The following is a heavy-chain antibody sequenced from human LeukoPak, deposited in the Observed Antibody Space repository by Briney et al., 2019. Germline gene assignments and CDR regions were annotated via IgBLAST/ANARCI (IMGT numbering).Heavy chain of an antibody. J-gene: IGHJ4*02. V-gene: IGHV4-34*01. CDR3: ASNYYGSGSLDY. Sequence: SETLSLTCAVYGGSFSGYYWSWIRQPPGKGLEWIGEINHSGSTNYNPSLKSRVTISVDTSKDQFSLKVSSVTAADTAVYYCASNYYGSGSLDYWGQGNLVTVSS. D-gene: IGHD3-10*01. CDR1: GGSFSGYY. CDR2: INHSGST.